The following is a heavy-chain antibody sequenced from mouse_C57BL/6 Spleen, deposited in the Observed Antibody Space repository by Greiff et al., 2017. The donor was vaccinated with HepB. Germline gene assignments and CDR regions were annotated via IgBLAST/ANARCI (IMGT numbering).Heavy chain of an antibody. CDR1: GFTFSSYA. Sequence: EVKLEESGGGLVKPGGSLKLSCAASGFTFSSYAMSWVRQTPEKRLEWVATISDGGSYTYYPDNVKGRFTISRDNAKNNLYLQMSHLKSEDTAMYYCARDYDYEDYAMDYWGQGTSVTVSS. CDR2: ISDGGSYT. V-gene: IGHV5-4*01. J-gene: IGHJ4*01. D-gene: IGHD2-4*01. CDR3: ARDYDYEDYAMDY.